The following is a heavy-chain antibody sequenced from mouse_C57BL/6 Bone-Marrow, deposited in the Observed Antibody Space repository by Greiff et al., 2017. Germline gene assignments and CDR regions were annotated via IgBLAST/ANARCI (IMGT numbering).Heavy chain of an antibody. V-gene: IGHV2-2*01. CDR1: GFSFTSYG. J-gene: IGHJ3*01. Sequence: QVQLKQSGPGLVQPSQSLSISCTASGFSFTSYGVHWVRQSPGKGLEWLGVIWSGGSTDYNAAFISRLSISKDNSTSQAFFKMNSLQADDTAIYYCARRSFAYWGRGTLITVSA. CDR2: IWSGGST. CDR3: ARRSFAY.